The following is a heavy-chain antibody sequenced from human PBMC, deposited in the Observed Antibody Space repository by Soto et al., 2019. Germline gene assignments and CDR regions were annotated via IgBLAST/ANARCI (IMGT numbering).Heavy chain of an antibody. J-gene: IGHJ5*02. D-gene: IGHD6-19*01. V-gene: IGHV5-51*01. CDR3: ARQAGPDGRKRWFDP. Sequence: GESLKISCKGSGHSFTIYWSGWVRQMPGKGLEWIGIIYPDDSDTRYSPSFQGQVTISADKSISTAYLQWSSLKASDTAMYYCARQAGPDGRKRWFDPWGQGTLVTVSS. CDR1: GHSFTIYW. CDR2: IYPDDSDT.